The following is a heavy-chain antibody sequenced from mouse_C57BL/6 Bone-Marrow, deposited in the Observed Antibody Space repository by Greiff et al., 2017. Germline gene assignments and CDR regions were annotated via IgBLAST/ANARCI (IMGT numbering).Heavy chain of an antibody. CDR2: ISSGGSYT. Sequence: DVKLVESGGDLVKPGGSLKLSCAASGFTFSSYGMSWVRQTPDKRLEWAATISSGGSYTYYPDSVQGRFTISRDNAKNTLYLQMSSLKSEDTAMYYCARHPLLPYYFDYWGQGTTLTVSS. J-gene: IGHJ2*01. CDR1: GFTFSSYG. D-gene: IGHD1-1*01. CDR3: ARHPLLPYYFDY. V-gene: IGHV5-6*02.